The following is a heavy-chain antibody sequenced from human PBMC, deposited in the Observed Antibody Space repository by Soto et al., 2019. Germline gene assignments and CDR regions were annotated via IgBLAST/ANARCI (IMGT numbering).Heavy chain of an antibody. CDR3: ARQMYYDILTGYPDFDY. J-gene: IGHJ4*02. Sequence: GASVKVSCKASGYTFTSYGISWVRQAPGQGLEWMGWISAYNGNTNYAQKLQGRVTMTTDTSTSTAYMELRSLRSDDTAVYYCARQMYYDILTGYPDFDYWGQGTLVTVSS. CDR2: ISAYNGNT. V-gene: IGHV1-18*01. CDR1: GYTFTSYG. D-gene: IGHD3-9*01.